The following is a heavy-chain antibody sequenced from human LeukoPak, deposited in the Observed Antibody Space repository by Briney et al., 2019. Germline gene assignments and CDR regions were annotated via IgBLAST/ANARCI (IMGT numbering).Heavy chain of an antibody. D-gene: IGHD3-10*01. Sequence: SVKVSCKASGGTFSSYAISWVRQAPGQGLEWMGGIIPIFGTANYAQKFQGRVTITADESTSTAYMELSSLRSEDTAVYYCARVTLGQAYYFDYWGQGTLVTVSS. V-gene: IGHV1-69*13. CDR2: IIPIFGTA. J-gene: IGHJ4*02. CDR1: GGTFSSYA. CDR3: ARVTLGQAYYFDY.